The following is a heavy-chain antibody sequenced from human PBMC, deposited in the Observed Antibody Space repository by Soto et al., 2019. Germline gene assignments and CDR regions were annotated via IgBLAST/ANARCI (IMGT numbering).Heavy chain of an antibody. CDR3: ARDRCSGGSCYSFNY. D-gene: IGHD2-15*01. CDR2: ISTSSSYI. CDR1: GFTFSTYS. Sequence: GGSLRLSCAASGFTFSTYSMNWVRQTPGKGLEWVSSISTSSSYIYYVDSVKGRFTISRDNAKNSLYLQMNSLRAEDTAVYYCARDRCSGGSCYSFNYWGHGTRVTVSS. V-gene: IGHV3-21*01. J-gene: IGHJ4*01.